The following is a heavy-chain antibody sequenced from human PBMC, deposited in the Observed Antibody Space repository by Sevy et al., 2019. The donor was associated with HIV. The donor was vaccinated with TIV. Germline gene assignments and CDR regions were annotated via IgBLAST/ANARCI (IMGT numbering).Heavy chain of an antibody. V-gene: IGHV4-39*01. CDR1: GGSISSSSYY. CDR2: IYYSGST. Sequence: SETLSLTCTVSGGSISSSSYYWGWIRQPPGKGLEWIGSIYYSGSTYYNPSLKSRVTISVDTSKNQFSLKLSSVTAADTAVYYCARQAVAAPFDYWGQRTLVTVSS. J-gene: IGHJ4*02. D-gene: IGHD6-19*01. CDR3: ARQAVAAPFDY.